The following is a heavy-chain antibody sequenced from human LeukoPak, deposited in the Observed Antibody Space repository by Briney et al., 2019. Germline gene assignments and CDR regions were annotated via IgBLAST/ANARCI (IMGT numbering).Heavy chain of an antibody. Sequence: SETLSLTCTVSGASINSGYHWSWIRQQPGKGLEWIGNIYYNGRTYYKTSLKSLIIISVDMSKNQISLQLSSVTAADTAVYYCARDLRGSPMDVWGKGTPVAVSS. CDR1: GASINSGYH. V-gene: IGHV4-31*01. CDR3: ARDLRGSPMDV. D-gene: IGHD1-26*01. CDR2: IYYNGRT. J-gene: IGHJ6*03.